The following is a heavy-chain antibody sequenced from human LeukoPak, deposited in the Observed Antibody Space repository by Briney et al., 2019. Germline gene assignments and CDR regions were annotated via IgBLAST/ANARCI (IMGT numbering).Heavy chain of an antibody. D-gene: IGHD2-15*01. CDR2: ISGSGGST. Sequence: GGSLRLSCAASGFTFSSYAMSWVRRAPGKGLEWVSAISGSGGSTYYADSVKGRFTISRDNSKNTLYLQMNSLRAEDTAVYYCAKGRVCSGGSCYSEDYYYYYMDVWGKGTTVTVSS. J-gene: IGHJ6*03. CDR3: AKGRVCSGGSCYSEDYYYYYMDV. V-gene: IGHV3-23*01. CDR1: GFTFSSYA.